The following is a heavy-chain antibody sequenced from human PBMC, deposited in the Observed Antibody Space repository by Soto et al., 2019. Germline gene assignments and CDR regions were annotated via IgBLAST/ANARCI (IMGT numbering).Heavy chain of an antibody. J-gene: IGHJ6*03. V-gene: IGHV3-15*01. CDR3: TTGKGIAARRLYYYYMDV. D-gene: IGHD6-6*01. Sequence: GGFLRLSCAASGFTFSNAWMSWVRQAPGKGLEWVGRIKSKTDGGTTDYAAPVKGRFTISRDDSKNTLYLQMNSLKTEDTAVYYCTTGKGIAARRLYYYYMDVWGKGTTVTVSS. CDR2: IKSKTDGGTT. CDR1: GFTFSNAW.